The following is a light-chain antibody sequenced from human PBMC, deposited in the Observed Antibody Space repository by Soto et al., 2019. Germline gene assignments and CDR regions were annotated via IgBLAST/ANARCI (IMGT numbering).Light chain of an antibody. CDR3: QQYNYWPPA. Sequence: EIVMTQSPATLSVSPGERATLSCRASQSVSSNLAWYQQKPGQAPRLLIYGASTRATGIPARFSGSGSGTEVTLTISSLQSEDFAVYYCQQYNYWPPAFGGGTKVEI. CDR2: GAS. J-gene: IGKJ4*01. CDR1: QSVSSN. V-gene: IGKV3-15*01.